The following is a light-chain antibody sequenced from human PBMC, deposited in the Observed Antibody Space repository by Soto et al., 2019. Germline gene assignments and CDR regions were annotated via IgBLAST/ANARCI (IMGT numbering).Light chain of an antibody. CDR1: QSISSY. CDR2: AAS. CDR3: QQSYSTPCT. Sequence: DIQMTQSPSSLSASVGDRVTITCRASQSISSYLNWYQQKPGKAPKLLIYAASSLQSGVPSRFSGSGSGTDFTLTISSXQXXXXXXXXXQQSYSTPCTFGQGTKLEIK. J-gene: IGKJ2*02. V-gene: IGKV1-39*01.